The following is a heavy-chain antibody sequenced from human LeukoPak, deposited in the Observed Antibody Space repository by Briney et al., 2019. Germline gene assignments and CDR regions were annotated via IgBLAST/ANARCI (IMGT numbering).Heavy chain of an antibody. CDR1: GGSISSYY. Sequence: KSSETLSLTCTVSGGSISSYYWSWIRQPPGKGLEWIGYIYYSGSTNYNPSLKSRVTISVDTSKNQFSLKLSSVTAADTAVYYCARAYFFGSGLNMDVWGKGTTVTVSS. J-gene: IGHJ6*03. CDR3: ARAYFFGSGLNMDV. D-gene: IGHD3-10*01. V-gene: IGHV4-59*01. CDR2: IYYSGST.